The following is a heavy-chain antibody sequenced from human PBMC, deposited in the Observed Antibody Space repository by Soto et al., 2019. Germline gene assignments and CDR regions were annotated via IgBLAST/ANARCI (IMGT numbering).Heavy chain of an antibody. Sequence: PGGSLRLSCAASGFTFSSYGMHWVRQAPGKGLEWVAVIWYDGSNKYYADSVKGRFTISRDNSKNTLYLQMNSLRAKDTAVYYCARNGAKAAMGTFDYWGQGTLVTVSS. D-gene: IGHD2-2*01. J-gene: IGHJ4*02. V-gene: IGHV3-33*01. CDR2: IWYDGSNK. CDR1: GFTFSSYG. CDR3: ARNGAKAAMGTFDY.